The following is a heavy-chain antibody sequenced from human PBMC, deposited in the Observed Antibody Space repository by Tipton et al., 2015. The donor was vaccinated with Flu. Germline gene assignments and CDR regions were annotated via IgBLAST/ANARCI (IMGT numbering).Heavy chain of an antibody. CDR2: MYSSGST. CDR3: AKVSYGSGSFYSPGVDTFDV. J-gene: IGHJ3*01. V-gene: IGHV4-39*07. D-gene: IGHD3-10*01. CDR1: GGSISSSSYY. Sequence: PGLVKPSETLSLTCTVSGGSISSSSYYWAWIRQPPGKGLEWFGSMYSSGSTYYNPSLKSRVTISIDTSKNQFSLKLNPVTAADTAVYYCAKVSYGSGSFYSPGVDTFDVWGQGTMVTVSS.